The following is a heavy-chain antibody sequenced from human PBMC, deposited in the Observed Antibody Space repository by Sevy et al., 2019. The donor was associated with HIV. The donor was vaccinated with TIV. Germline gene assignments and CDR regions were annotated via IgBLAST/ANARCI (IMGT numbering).Heavy chain of an antibody. CDR1: GFTFSSYA. CDR2: ISYDGSNK. Sequence: GGCLRLSCAASGFTFSSYAMHWVRQAPGKGLEWVAVISYDGSNKYYADSVKGRFTISRDNSKNTLYLQMNSLRAEDTAVYYCASYDSSGHNFDYWGQGTLVAVSS. V-gene: IGHV3-30-3*01. CDR3: ASYDSSGHNFDY. J-gene: IGHJ4*02. D-gene: IGHD3-22*01.